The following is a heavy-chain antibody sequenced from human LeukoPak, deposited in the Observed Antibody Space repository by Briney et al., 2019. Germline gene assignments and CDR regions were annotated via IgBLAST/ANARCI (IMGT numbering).Heavy chain of an antibody. CDR1: GFTFTSSA. D-gene: IGHD2-15*01. CDR2: IVVGSGNT. Sequence: SVKVSCKASGFTFTSSAVQWVRQARGQRLEWIGWIVVGSGNTNYAQKFQERVTTTRDMSTSTAYMELSSLRSEDTAVYYCAAASYCSGGSCSSYYYYYGMDVWGKGPRSPSPQ. J-gene: IGHJ6*01. V-gene: IGHV1-58*01. CDR3: AAASYCSGGSCSSYYYYYGMDV.